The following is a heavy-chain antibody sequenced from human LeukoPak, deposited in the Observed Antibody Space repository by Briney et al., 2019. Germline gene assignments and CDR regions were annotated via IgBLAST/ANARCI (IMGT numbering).Heavy chain of an antibody. CDR2: VYYNGAT. J-gene: IGHJ4*02. CDR1: GGSLSSTDYY. Sequence: SETLSLTCSVSGGSLSSTDYYWGWIRQPPGKGLEWIGTVYYNGATQYSPSLKSRVTVSIDTSKNQFSLRLTSVTPADTAVYYCAIELRTYSGYNPLDCWGQGTLVTVSS. D-gene: IGHD5-12*01. CDR3: AIELRTYSGYNPLDC. V-gene: IGHV4-39*07.